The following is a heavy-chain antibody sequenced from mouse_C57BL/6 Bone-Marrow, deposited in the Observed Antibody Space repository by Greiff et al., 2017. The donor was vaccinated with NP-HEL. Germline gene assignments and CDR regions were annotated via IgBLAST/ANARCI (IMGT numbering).Heavy chain of an antibody. CDR2: INPSSGYT. Sequence: QVQLKESGAELARPGASVKMSCKASGYTFTSYTMHWVKQRPGQGLEWIGYINPSSGYTKYNQKFKDKATLTADKSSSTAYMQLSSLTSEDSAVYYCARALPNWDFDYWGQGTTLTVSS. CDR1: GYTFTSYT. V-gene: IGHV1-4*01. J-gene: IGHJ2*01. CDR3: ARALPNWDFDY. D-gene: IGHD4-1*01.